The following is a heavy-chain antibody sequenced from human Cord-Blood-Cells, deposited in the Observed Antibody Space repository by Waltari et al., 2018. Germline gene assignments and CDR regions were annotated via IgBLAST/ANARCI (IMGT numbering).Heavy chain of an antibody. D-gene: IGHD1-26*01. J-gene: IGHJ4*02. V-gene: IGHV1-69*06. CDR3: AKNRWDPIAPPDY. CDR2: IISIYGTA. CDR1: GATFRSYA. Sequence: QVQLVQSGAEVTKLLSSVKVSCKTSGATFRSYAISRMREAPGQGLEWIGGIISIYGTANYAQKYQDRVKITADKSTIRGYMELSSLRYDDTAVYYCAKNRWDPIAPPDYWGRGTRVNGTS.